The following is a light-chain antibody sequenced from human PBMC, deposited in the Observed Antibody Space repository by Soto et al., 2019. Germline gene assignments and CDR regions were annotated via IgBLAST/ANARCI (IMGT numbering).Light chain of an antibody. CDR3: SSYAGTNNWV. V-gene: IGLV2-8*01. J-gene: IGLJ3*02. Sequence: QSALTQPPSASGSPGRPVTISCTGTSDDVGGYKHVSWYQQHPGKAPKVMIYEVSKRPSGVPDRFSGSKSGNTAFLTVSGLQAEDEADYYCSSYAGTNNWVFGGGTKVTVL. CDR1: SDDVGGYKH. CDR2: EVS.